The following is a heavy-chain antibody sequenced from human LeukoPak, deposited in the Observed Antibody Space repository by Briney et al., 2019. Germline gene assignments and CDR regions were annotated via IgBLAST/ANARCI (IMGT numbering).Heavy chain of an antibody. D-gene: IGHD3-22*01. CDR1: GFTFSNAW. V-gene: IGHV3-15*07. J-gene: IGHJ4*02. Sequence: GGSLRLSCAASGFTFSNAWMNWVRQAPGKGLEWVGRIKGKTDGGTTDYAAPVKGRFTISRDDSKNTLYLQMNSLKTEDTAVYYCTTGAYYYDSSGYYHGYWGQGTLVTVSS. CDR3: TTGAYYYDSSGYYHGY. CDR2: IKGKTDGGTT.